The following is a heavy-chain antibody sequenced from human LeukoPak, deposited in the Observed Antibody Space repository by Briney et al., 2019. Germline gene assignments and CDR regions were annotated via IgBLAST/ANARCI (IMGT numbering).Heavy chain of an antibody. V-gene: IGHV4-59*01. D-gene: IGHD3-10*01. CDR3: ARGREWFGEFQGGFDP. CDR1: GGSLSIYY. J-gene: IGHJ5*02. Sequence: SETLSLTCAVSGGSLSIYYWSWIRQPPGKGREWVGYIYYSGSTNYNPSLTSRVTISVDTSKNQFSLKLSCVTAADTAVYYCARGREWFGEFQGGFDPWGQGTLVTVSS. CDR2: IYYSGST.